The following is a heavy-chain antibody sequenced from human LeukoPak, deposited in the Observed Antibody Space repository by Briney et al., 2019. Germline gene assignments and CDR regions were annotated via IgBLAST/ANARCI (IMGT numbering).Heavy chain of an antibody. CDR3: ARRPGIIAPGGGLDV. D-gene: IGHD1-14*01. J-gene: IGHJ6*02. CDR2: VDPTDSNT. Sequence: GESLKISCQGSGFSFTNYWINWVRQKPGKGLEWMGRVDPTDSNTYYSPSFQGHVTISVDKFISTAYLQWSSLEALDTAMYYCARRPGIIAPGGGLDVWGQGTTVTVSS. V-gene: IGHV5-10-1*01. CDR1: GFSFTNYW.